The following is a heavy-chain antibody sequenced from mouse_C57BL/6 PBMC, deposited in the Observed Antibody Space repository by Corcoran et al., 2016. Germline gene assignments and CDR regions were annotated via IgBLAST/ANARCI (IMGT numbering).Heavy chain of an antibody. Sequence: EFQLQQSGPELVKPGASVKISCMASGYSFPDYNMNWVQQRNGKSLEWMGVIHPNYGTTSYNQKFKGKATLTVDQSSSTAYMQLNSLTSEDSAVEYCARRGIYDGYPFAYGGQGTLVTVSA. CDR2: IHPNYGTT. V-gene: IGHV1-39*01. D-gene: IGHD2-3*01. J-gene: IGHJ3*01. CDR3: ARRGIYDGYPFAY. CDR1: GYSFPDYN.